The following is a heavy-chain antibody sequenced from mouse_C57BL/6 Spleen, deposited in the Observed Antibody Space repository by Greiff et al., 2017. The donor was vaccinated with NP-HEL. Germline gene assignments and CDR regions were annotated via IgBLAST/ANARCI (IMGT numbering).Heavy chain of an antibody. V-gene: IGHV1-22*01. CDR1: GYTFTDYN. CDR2: INPNNGGT. D-gene: IGHD1-1*01. CDR3: ARGATTVVATTGTSMDY. J-gene: IGHJ4*01. Sequence: EVKLQESGPELVKPGASVKMSCKASGYTFTDYNMHWVKQSHGKSLEWIGYINPNNGGTSYNQKFKGKATLTVNKSSSTAYMELRSLTSEDSAVYYCARGATTVVATTGTSMDYWGQGTSVTVSS.